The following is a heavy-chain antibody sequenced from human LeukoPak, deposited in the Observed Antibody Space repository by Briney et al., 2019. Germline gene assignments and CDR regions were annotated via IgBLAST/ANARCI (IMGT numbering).Heavy chain of an antibody. J-gene: IGHJ3*02. CDR2: IYHSGST. CDR1: GGSISSGGYS. CDR3: ARGAHIVVVPAAKSPGAFDI. Sequence: TLSLTCAVSGGSISSGGYSWSWIRQPPGKGLEWIGYIYHSGSTYYNPSLKSRVTISVDRSKNQFSLKLSSVTAADTAVYYCARGAHIVVVPAAKSPGAFDIWGQGTMVTVSS. V-gene: IGHV4-30-2*01. D-gene: IGHD2-2*01.